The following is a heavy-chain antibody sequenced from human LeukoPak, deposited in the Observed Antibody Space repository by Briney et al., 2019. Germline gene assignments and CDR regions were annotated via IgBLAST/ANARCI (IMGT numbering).Heavy chain of an antibody. Sequence: SETLSLTCSVSGGSISSGRFYWNWIRQPAGTGLEWLGHVYSSGSAKYNPSLKSRVTISLDTSKNQFSLKLNSVTADDTAVYYCSRGPENPLNWYFDLWGCGTLVTVSS. J-gene: IGHJ2*01. V-gene: IGHV4-61*09. CDR3: SRGPENPLNWYFDL. CDR2: VYSSGSA. D-gene: IGHD1-14*01. CDR1: GGSISSGRFY.